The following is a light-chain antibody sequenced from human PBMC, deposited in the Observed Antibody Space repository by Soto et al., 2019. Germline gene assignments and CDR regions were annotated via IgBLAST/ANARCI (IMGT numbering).Light chain of an antibody. CDR3: QQYNNWPPAWT. V-gene: IGKV3-15*01. CDR2: GAS. CDR1: QSVSSN. Sequence: EIVMTQSPATLSVSPGERATLSCRASQSVSSNLAWYQQKPGQAPRLLIYGASTRATGIPARFSGSGSGTEFTLTLSILQSEDFAVYYCQQYNNWPPAWTFGQGTKVEIK. J-gene: IGKJ1*01.